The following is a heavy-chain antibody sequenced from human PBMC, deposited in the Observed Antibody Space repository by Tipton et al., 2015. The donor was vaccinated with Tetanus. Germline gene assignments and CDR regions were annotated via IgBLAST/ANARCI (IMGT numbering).Heavy chain of an antibody. Sequence: GLVKPSETLSLTCTVSGGSISSYYGGWIRQPPGKGLEWIGSMSSSGGTFYNPSLKSRLTISVDTSKNQFSPNLSSVTAADTAVYYCARGSRFWFDYWGQGTLVTVSS. CDR1: GGSISSYY. CDR3: ARGSRFWFDY. CDR2: MSSSGGT. V-gene: IGHV4-39*07. J-gene: IGHJ4*02.